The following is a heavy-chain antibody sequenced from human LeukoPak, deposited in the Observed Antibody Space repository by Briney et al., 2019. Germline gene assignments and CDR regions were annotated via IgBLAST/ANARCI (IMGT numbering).Heavy chain of an antibody. D-gene: IGHD2-2*01. Sequence: ASVKVSCKASGYTFTSYDINWVRQATGQGLEWMGWMNPNSGNTGYAQKFQGRVTITRNTSISTAYMELSSLRSEDTAVYYCATYCSSTSCPYNRFDPWGQGTLVTVSS. J-gene: IGHJ5*02. V-gene: IGHV1-8*03. CDR3: ATYCSSTSCPYNRFDP. CDR1: GYTFTSYD. CDR2: MNPNSGNT.